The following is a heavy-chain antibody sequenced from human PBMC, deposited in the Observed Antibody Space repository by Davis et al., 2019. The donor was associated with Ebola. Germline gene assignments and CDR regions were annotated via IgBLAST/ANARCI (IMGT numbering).Heavy chain of an antibody. Sequence: AASVQVSCKASGYTFSIFGLSWVRQAPGEGLEWMGWINPYNGNADYAQNFQGRLTVTTDTSTSTAYMELRSLRSDDTAVYYCAGDIGYSFGSGSYSKYDYWGQGTLVTVSS. V-gene: IGHV1-18*01. CDR2: INPYNGNA. CDR3: AGDIGYSFGSGSYSKYDY. J-gene: IGHJ4*02. D-gene: IGHD3-10*01. CDR1: GYTFSIFG.